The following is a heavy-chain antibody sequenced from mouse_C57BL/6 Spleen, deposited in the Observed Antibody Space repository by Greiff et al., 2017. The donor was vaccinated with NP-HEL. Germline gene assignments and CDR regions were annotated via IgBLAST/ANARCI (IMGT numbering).Heavy chain of an antibody. J-gene: IGHJ4*01. CDR1: GYAFSSSW. V-gene: IGHV1-82*01. CDR3: ARSYDYGMGY. D-gene: IGHD2-4*01. Sequence: QVQLKQSGPELVKPGASVKISCKASGYAFSSSWMNWVKQRPGKGLEWIGLIYPGDGDTNYNGKFKGKATLTADKSSSTAYMQLSGRTSADSAVYFCARSYDYGMGYWGQGTSVTVSS. CDR2: IYPGDGDT.